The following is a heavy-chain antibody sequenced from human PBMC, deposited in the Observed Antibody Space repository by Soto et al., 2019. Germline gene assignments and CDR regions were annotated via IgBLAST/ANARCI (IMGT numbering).Heavy chain of an antibody. CDR3: AGDFVAGGLLLWGFDY. Sequence: QVQLVQSGAEVKKPGASVKVSCKASGYTFTRFGINWVRQAPGQGLEWMGWISGYIGNTNTAENSQGRVTMSSDTSATGAYMELRSLRSSDTAVYYCAGDFVAGGLLLWGFDYWGQGTLVTVSS. CDR2: ISGYIGNT. D-gene: IGHD3-16*01. V-gene: IGHV1-18*01. J-gene: IGHJ4*02. CDR1: GYTFTRFG.